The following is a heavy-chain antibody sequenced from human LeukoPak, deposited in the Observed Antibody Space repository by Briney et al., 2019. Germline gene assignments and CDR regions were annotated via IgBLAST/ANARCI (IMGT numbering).Heavy chain of an antibody. Sequence: GGSLRLSCAASGFTFSSYAMSWVRQAPGKGLEWVSAISGSGGSTYYADSVKGRFTISRDNAKNSLYLQMNSLRAEDTALYYCARDHHYYDSSGHAFDIWGQGTMVTVSS. CDR3: ARDHHYYDSSGHAFDI. D-gene: IGHD3-22*01. V-gene: IGHV3-23*01. J-gene: IGHJ3*02. CDR2: ISGSGGST. CDR1: GFTFSSYA.